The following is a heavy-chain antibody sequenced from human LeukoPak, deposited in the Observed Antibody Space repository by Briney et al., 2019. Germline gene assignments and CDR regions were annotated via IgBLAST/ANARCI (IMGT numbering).Heavy chain of an antibody. V-gene: IGHV3-21*04. CDR3: ARVPITMVRGVIRHNWFDP. Sequence: YPGGSLRLSCAASGCTFSSYSMNWVRQAPGKGLEWVSSISSSSSYIYYADSVKGRFTISRDHAKNSLYLQMNSLRAEDTAVYYCARVPITMVRGVIRHNWFDPWGQGTLVTVSS. D-gene: IGHD3-10*01. CDR1: GCTFSSYS. CDR2: ISSSSSYI. J-gene: IGHJ5*02.